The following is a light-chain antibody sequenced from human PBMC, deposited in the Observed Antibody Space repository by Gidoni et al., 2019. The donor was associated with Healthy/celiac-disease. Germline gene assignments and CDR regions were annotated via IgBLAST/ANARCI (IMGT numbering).Light chain of an antibody. CDR3: LQDYNYPLT. J-gene: IGKJ1*01. Sequence: AIQMTQSPSSLSASVGDRVTITCRASQGIRNDLGWYQQKPGKAPEVLIYGAFRLQNGVPSRFSGGGSGTDFTLTISSLQPDDFAIYYCLQDYNYPLTFGQGTRVEIK. V-gene: IGKV1-6*01. CDR1: QGIRND. CDR2: GAF.